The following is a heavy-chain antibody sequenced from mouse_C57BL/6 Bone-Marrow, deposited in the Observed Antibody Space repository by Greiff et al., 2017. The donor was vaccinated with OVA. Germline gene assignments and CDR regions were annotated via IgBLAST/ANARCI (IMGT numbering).Heavy chain of an antibody. J-gene: IGHJ2*01. CDR1: GYTFTSYG. Sequence: QVQLQQSGAELARPGASVKLSCKASGYTFTSYGISWVKQRTGQGLEWIGEIYPRSGNTYYNEKFKGKATLTADKSSSTAYMELRSLTSEDSAVYVCARGKGITTRGYFDYWGQGTTLTVSS. CDR2: IYPRSGNT. D-gene: IGHD1-1*01. V-gene: IGHV1-81*01. CDR3: ARGKGITTRGYFDY.